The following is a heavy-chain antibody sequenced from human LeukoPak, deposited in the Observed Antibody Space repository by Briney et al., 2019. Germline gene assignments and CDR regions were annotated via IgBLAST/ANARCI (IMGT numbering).Heavy chain of an antibody. D-gene: IGHD3-10*01. J-gene: IGHJ6*02. Sequence: GGSLRLSCAASGFTFSNYAMNWVRQAPGKGLEWVSGLSYTGIRTYYADSVKGRFTISRDKSKSILYLQMNSLRAEDTAVYYCALFGVITGYGMDVWGQGTTVTVSS. CDR2: LSYTGIRT. V-gene: IGHV3-23*01. CDR1: GFTFSNYA. CDR3: ALFGVITGYGMDV.